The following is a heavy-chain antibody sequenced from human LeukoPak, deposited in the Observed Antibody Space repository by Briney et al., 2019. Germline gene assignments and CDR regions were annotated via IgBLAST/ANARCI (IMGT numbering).Heavy chain of an antibody. D-gene: IGHD3-10*01. CDR2: ISAYNGNT. Sequence: ASVKVSCKASGYMFSSYGITWVRQAPGQGPEWMGWISAYNGNTKSAQNLQGRVIMTTDTSTNTAHMELRSLRSDDTAVYYCARIASDGSGTNHYWGQGTQVIVSS. J-gene: IGHJ4*02. CDR3: ARIASDGSGTNHY. V-gene: IGHV1-18*01. CDR1: GYMFSSYG.